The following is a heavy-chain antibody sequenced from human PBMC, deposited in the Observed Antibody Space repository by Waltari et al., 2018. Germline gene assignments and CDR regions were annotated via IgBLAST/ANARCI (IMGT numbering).Heavy chain of an antibody. CDR2: IYTSGST. Sequence: YYWSWIRQPAWKGLEWIGRIYTSGSTNYNPSLKSRVTISVDTSKNQFSLKLSSVTAADTAVYYCARGSSGPLDYWGQGTLVTVSS. CDR3: ARGSSGPLDY. CDR1: YY. J-gene: IGHJ4*02. V-gene: IGHV4-61*02. D-gene: IGHD6-19*01.